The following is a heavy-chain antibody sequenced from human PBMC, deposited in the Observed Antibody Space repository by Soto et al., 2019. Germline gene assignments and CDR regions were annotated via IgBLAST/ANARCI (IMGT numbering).Heavy chain of an antibody. CDR1: GYTFTGYY. Sequence: GASVKVSCKASGYTFTGYYMHWVRQAPGQGLEWMGWINPNSGGTNYAQKFQGWVTMTRDTSISTAYMELSRLRSDDTAVYYCARGPRSSSSGQATNPYYYYYMDVWGKGTTVTVSS. CDR3: ARGPRSSSSGQATNPYYYYYMDV. J-gene: IGHJ6*03. V-gene: IGHV1-2*04. D-gene: IGHD6-6*01. CDR2: INPNSGGT.